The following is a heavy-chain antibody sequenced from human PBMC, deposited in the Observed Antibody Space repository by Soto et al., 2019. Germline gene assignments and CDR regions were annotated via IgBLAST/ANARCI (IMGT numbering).Heavy chain of an antibody. Sequence: PGGSLRLSCATSGFTFDYYAMHWVRQAPGKGLEWVAGISWNSGNMNYADSVKARFTISRDNAKNSLSLQMNSLRAEDTALYYCAKDISGRGSYYYYYGMDVWGQGTTVTVSS. CDR3: AKDISGRGSYYYYYGMDV. J-gene: IGHJ6*02. D-gene: IGHD3-16*01. CDR1: GFTFDYYA. CDR2: ISWNSGNM. V-gene: IGHV3-9*01.